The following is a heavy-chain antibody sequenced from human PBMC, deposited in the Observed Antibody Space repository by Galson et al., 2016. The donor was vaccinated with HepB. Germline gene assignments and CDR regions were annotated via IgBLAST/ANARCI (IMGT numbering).Heavy chain of an antibody. CDR2: ISSDGGNT. CDR3: ARELIAVADDFDY. D-gene: IGHD6-19*01. CDR1: GFTFSIYT. Sequence: SLRLSCAASGFTFSIYTMHWVRQAPGKGLEWVAVISSDGGNTHYSDSVKGRFTISRDNSKNTLYLQMNSLRAEDTAVYYCARELIAVADDFDYWGQGTLVTVSS. V-gene: IGHV3-30-3*01. J-gene: IGHJ4*02.